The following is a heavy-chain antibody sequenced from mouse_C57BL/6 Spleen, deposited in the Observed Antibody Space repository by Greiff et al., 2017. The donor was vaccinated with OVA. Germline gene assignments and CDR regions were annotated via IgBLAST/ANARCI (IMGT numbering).Heavy chain of an antibody. CDR2: INPGSGGT. CDR3: ARSGETAGYYFDC. J-gene: IGHJ2*01. CDR1: GYAFTNYL. Sequence: QVQLQQSGAELVRPGTSVKVSCKASGYAFTNYLIEWVKQRPGQGLEWIGVINPGSGGTNYNEKFKGKATLTADKSSSTAYMQLSSLTSEDSAVYFCARSGETAGYYFDCWGQGTTLTVSS. D-gene: IGHD3-1*01. V-gene: IGHV1-54*01.